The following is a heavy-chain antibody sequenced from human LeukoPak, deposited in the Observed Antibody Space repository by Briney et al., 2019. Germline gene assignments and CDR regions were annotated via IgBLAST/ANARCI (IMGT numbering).Heavy chain of an antibody. CDR2: ISYDGSNK. D-gene: IGHD3-22*01. CDR1: GFTFSSYA. J-gene: IGHJ4*02. Sequence: PGGSLRLSCAASGFTFSSYAMHWVRQAPGKGLEWVAVISYDGSNKYYADSVKGRFTISRDNSKNTLYLQMNSLRAEDTAVYYCASPYYYDSSAYYYAPDYWGQGTLVTVSS. V-gene: IGHV3-30-3*01. CDR3: ASPYYYDSSAYYYAPDY.